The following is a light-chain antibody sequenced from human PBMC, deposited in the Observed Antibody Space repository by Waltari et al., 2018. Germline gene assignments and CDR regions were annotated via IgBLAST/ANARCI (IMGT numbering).Light chain of an antibody. Sequence: QSALTQPRSVSGSPGHSVTISCTGTSSDVGGYDYAPWYQQYPGKAPKLVIYDVSKRPSGVPDRFSGSKSGNTASLTISGLQAEDEAYYNCCSYAGRATWAFGGGTKLTVL. CDR1: SSDVGGYDY. CDR3: CSYAGRATWA. V-gene: IGLV2-11*01. CDR2: DVS. J-gene: IGLJ3*02.